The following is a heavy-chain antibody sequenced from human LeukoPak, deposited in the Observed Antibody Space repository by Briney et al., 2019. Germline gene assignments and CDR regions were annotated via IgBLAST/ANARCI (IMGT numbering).Heavy chain of an antibody. CDR2: INWNGGST. Sequence: PGGSLRLSCAASGFTFDDYGMSWVRKAPGKGLEWVSGINWNGGSTGYAESVKGRFTISRDNAKNSLYLQMNSLRSEDTALYYCAREARYYYGSGSYVTYWGQGTLVTVSS. J-gene: IGHJ4*02. D-gene: IGHD3-10*01. CDR3: AREARYYYGSGSYVTY. CDR1: GFTFDDYG. V-gene: IGHV3-20*04.